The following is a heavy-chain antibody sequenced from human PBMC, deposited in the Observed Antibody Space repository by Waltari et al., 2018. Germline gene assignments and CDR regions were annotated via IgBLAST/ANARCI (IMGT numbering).Heavy chain of an antibody. V-gene: IGHV3-9*01. CDR3: AKESTEEGFDY. CDR1: GFTFDVYA. J-gene: IGHJ4*02. CDR2: ICENSCSI. Sequence: EVQLVESGGGLVQPGRSLRLSCAASGFTFDVYAMPWVQQAPGKGMWVVCGICENSCSIGFADSVKGRFTISRDNAKNSLYLQMNSLRAEDTAFYYCAKESTEEGFDYWGQGTLVTVSS.